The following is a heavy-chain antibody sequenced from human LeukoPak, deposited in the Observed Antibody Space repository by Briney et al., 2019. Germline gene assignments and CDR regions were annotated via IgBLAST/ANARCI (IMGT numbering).Heavy chain of an antibody. CDR1: GFTFSSYV. J-gene: IGHJ4*02. D-gene: IGHD1-1*01. CDR3: AKRVSGTTFY. V-gene: IGHV3-23*01. Sequence: GGSLRLSCAASGFTFSSYVMGWVRQAPGKGLEWVSAISGSGAATYYADSVKGRFTISRDNSKNTLYLHMNSLRAEDTAVYYCAKRVSGTTFYWGQGTLVTVSS. CDR2: ISGSGAAT.